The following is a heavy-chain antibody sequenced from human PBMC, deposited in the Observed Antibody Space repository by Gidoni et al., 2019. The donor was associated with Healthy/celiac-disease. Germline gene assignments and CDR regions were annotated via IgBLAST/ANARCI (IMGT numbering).Heavy chain of an antibody. V-gene: IGHV3-9*01. Sequence: EVQLVESGGGLVQPGRSLRLSCAASGFTFDDYAMHWVRQAPGKGLEWVSGISWNIGSIGYADSVKGRFTISRDNAKNSLYLQMNSLRAEDTALYYCAKDLWAYYDSSGYEGNFDYWGQGTLVTVSS. CDR1: GFTFDDYA. D-gene: IGHD3-22*01. J-gene: IGHJ4*02. CDR3: AKDLWAYYDSSGYEGNFDY. CDR2: ISWNIGSI.